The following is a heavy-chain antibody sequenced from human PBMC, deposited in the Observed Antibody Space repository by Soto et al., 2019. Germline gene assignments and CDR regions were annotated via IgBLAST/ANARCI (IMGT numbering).Heavy chain of an antibody. CDR2: ISSNGGST. J-gene: IGHJ6*03. D-gene: IGHD2-15*01. Sequence: ESGGSLVQPGGSLRLSCAASGFTFSNYAMHWVRQAPGKGLEYVSAISSNGGSTSYANSVKGRFTISRDNSKNTLYLQMGSLTPEDMAVYYRARCGGSCPYYYYYYYMDVWGKGTTVTVSS. CDR3: ARCGGSCPYYYYYYYMDV. CDR1: GFTFSNYA. V-gene: IGHV3-64*01.